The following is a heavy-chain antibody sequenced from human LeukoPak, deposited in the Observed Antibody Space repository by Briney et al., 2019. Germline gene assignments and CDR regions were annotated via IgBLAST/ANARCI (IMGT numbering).Heavy chain of an antibody. CDR1: GGSISSGGYY. CDR2: IYHSGST. D-gene: IGHD2-2*02. Sequence: SETLSLTCTVSGGSISSGGYYWSWIRQPPGKGLEWIGYIYHSGSTYYNPSLKSRVTISVDRSKNQFSLKLSSVTAADTAVYYCARGQGIVVPAAILSSMWWYFDLWGRGTLVTVSS. J-gene: IGHJ2*01. CDR3: ARGQGIVVPAAILSSMWWYFDL. V-gene: IGHV4-30-2*01.